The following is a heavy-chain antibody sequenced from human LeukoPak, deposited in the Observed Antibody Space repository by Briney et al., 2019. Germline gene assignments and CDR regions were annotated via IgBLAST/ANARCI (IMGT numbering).Heavy chain of an antibody. CDR2: ISWNSGSI. CDR3: SRSFYYYYYMDV. CDR1: GFTFYDYA. V-gene: IGHV3-9*01. J-gene: IGHJ6*03. Sequence: GRSLRLSCAASGFTFYDYAMHWVRQAPGKGLEWVSGISWNSGSIGYADSVKGRFTISRDNAKNSLYLHMNSLRAEDTALYYCSRSFYYYYYMDVWGKGTTVTVSS.